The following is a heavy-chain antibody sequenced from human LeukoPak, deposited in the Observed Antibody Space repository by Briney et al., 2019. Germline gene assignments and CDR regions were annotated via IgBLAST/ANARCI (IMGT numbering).Heavy chain of an antibody. CDR2: IYSGGST. CDR3: ARSYQRQWLANGMDV. Sequence: GGSLRLSCAASGFTFSSYGMHWVRQAPGKGLEWVSVIYSGGSTYYADSVKGRFTISRDNSKNTLYLQMNSLRAEDTAVYYCARSYQRQWLANGMDVWGQGTTVTVSS. CDR1: GFTFSSYG. J-gene: IGHJ6*02. V-gene: IGHV3-NL1*01. D-gene: IGHD6-19*01.